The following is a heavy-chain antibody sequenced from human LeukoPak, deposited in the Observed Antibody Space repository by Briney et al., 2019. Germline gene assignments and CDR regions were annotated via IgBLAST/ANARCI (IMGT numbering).Heavy chain of an antibody. CDR2: IKGDGSEK. V-gene: IGHV3-7*01. D-gene: IGHD2-15*01. CDR3: AKDKDTPATAQPQRGYFES. J-gene: IGHJ4*02. Sequence: GGSLRLSCAASGFAFSNYWMSWVRRAPGKGLEWVANIKGDGSEKYYVDSVKGRFTISRDNAKNSLYLQMNSLRAEDTAVYFCAKDKDTPATAQPQRGYFESWGQGTLVTVSS. CDR1: GFAFSNYW.